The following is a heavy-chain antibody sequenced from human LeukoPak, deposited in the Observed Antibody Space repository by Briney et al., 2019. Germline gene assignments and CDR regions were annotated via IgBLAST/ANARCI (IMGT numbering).Heavy chain of an antibody. D-gene: IGHD5-12*01. CDR2: ISYDGSNK. CDR3: ARDRGYSGYDSLSYFDY. Sequence: GGSLRLSCAASGFTFSSYAMHWVRQAPGKGLEWVAVISYDGSNKYYADSVKGRFTISRDNSKNTLYLQMNSLRAEDTAVYYCARDRGYSGYDSLSYFDYWGQGTLVTVSS. J-gene: IGHJ4*02. V-gene: IGHV3-30*04. CDR1: GFTFSSYA.